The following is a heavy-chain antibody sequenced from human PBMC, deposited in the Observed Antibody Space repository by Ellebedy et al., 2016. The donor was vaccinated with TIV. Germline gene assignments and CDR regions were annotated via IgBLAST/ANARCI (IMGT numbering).Heavy chain of an antibody. CDR3: ARLDDLAGAIDI. CDR1: GGSISSDTYF. CDR2: CYYSGSS. V-gene: IGHV4-39*01. D-gene: IGHD3-3*01. J-gene: IGHJ3*02. Sequence: MPSETLSLTCSVSGGSISSDTYFWGWIRQPPGKGLEWIATCYYSGSSYYNPSLKSRVTMSVDTSKNQFSLTLSSVTAADTAVYYCARLDDLAGAIDIWGPGTMVTVSS.